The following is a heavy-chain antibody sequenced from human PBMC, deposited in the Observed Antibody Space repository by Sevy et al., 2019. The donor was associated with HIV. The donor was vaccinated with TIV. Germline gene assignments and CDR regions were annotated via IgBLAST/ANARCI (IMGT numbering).Heavy chain of an antibody. V-gene: IGHV3-15*01. D-gene: IGHD3-3*01. J-gene: IGHJ3*02. Sequence: GGSLRLSCAASGFTFSNAWMSWVRQAPGKGLEWVGRIKSKTDGGTTGYAAPVKGRFTISRDDSKNTLYLQMNSLKTEETAVYYCTTVRDFWSGYFPLGAFDIWGQGTMVTVSS. CDR3: TTVRDFWSGYFPLGAFDI. CDR1: GFTFSNAW. CDR2: IKSKTDGGTT.